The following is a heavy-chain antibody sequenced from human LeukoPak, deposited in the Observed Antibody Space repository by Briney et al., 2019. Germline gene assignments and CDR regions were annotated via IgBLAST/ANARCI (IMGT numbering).Heavy chain of an antibody. D-gene: IGHD5-18*01. CDR1: GFTFSSYG. J-gene: IGHJ6*02. CDR3: AIRGYSYDYGMDV. V-gene: IGHV3-23*01. Sequence: GGSLRLSCAASGFTFSSYGMSWVRQAPGKGLEWVSGISGSGGSTYYADSVKGRFTISRDSSKNTLYLQMNSLRAEDTAVYYCAIRGYSYDYGMDVWGQGTTVTVSS. CDR2: ISGSGGST.